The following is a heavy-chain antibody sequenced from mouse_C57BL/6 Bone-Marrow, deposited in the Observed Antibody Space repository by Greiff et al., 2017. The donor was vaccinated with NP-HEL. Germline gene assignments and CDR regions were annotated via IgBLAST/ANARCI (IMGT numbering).Heavy chain of an antibody. CDR2: IWTGGGT. CDR3: ARNPELGSYYYAMDY. D-gene: IGHD3-3*01. V-gene: IGHV2-9-1*01. J-gene: IGHJ4*01. CDR1: GFSLTSYA. Sequence: QVQLQQSGPGLVAPSQRLSITCTVSGFSLTSYAISWVRQPPGKGLEWLGVIWTGGGTNYNSALKSRLSISKDNSKSQVFLKMNSLQTDDTARYYCARNPELGSYYYAMDYWGQGTSVTVSS.